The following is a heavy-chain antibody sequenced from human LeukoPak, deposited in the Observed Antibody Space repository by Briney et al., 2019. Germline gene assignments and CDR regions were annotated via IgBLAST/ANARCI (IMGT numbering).Heavy chain of an antibody. CDR2: IYYSGTT. J-gene: IGHJ4*02. CDR1: GGSISSSSYS. D-gene: IGHD3-3*01. V-gene: IGHV4-39*01. CDR3: ARLRFDFWSGYTHPYFGY. Sequence: SETLSLTCTVSGGSISSSSYSWGWIRQPPGKGLEWIGSIYYSGTTYYNPSLKSRVTISVDTSKIQFSLKLSSVAATDTAVYFCARLRFDFWSGYTHPYFGYWGQGTLVTVSS.